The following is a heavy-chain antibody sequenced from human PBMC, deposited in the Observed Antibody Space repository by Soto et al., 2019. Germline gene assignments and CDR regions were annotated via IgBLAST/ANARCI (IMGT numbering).Heavy chain of an antibody. V-gene: IGHV4-59*01. CDR3: ASVAAAGLGYNWFDP. CDR1: GGSISSYY. D-gene: IGHD6-13*01. J-gene: IGHJ5*02. CDR2: IYYSGST. Sequence: QVQLQESGPGLVKPSETLSLTCTVSGGSISSYYWSWIRQPPGKGLEWIGYIYYSGSTNYNPSLKSRVTISVDTSKNQFSLKLSSVTAADTAVYYCASVAAAGLGYNWFDPWGQGTLVTVSS.